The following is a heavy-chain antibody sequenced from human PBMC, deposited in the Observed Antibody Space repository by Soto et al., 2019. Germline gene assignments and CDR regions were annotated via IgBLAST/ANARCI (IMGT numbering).Heavy chain of an antibody. Sequence: QVQLVQSGAEVKKPGASVKVSCKASGYSFTDYYLHWVRQAPGQGLEWMGWINPNNGDTHHTQKFQGRVTLTRDTSITTAYMELSRLRSDDTAVYYCARGSTGWYDEYYFDYWGQGTLVTVSS. CDR2: INPNNGDT. D-gene: IGHD6-13*01. CDR3: ARGSTGWYDEYYFDY. CDR1: GYSFTDYY. J-gene: IGHJ4*02. V-gene: IGHV1-2*02.